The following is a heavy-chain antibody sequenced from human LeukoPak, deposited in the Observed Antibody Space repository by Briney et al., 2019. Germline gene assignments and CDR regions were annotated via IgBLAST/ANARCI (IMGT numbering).Heavy chain of an antibody. Sequence: GGSLRLSCATSGFTFNIYWMQWVRQVPGKGLVWVSRIDSNGGGATYADSAKGRFTTSRDNGNNTMYLQMNSLRAEDTAVYYCAREGGAGGTIDYWGQGTLVTVSS. D-gene: IGHD2-8*01. CDR3: AREGGAGGTIDY. V-gene: IGHV3-74*03. CDR2: IDSNGGGA. CDR1: GFTFNIYW. J-gene: IGHJ4*02.